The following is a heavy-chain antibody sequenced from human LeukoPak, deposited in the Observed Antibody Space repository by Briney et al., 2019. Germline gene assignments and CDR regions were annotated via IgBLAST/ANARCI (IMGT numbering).Heavy chain of an antibody. D-gene: IGHD3-22*01. Sequence: SVKVSCKASGGIFNNYAISWVRQAPGQGLEWMGGIIPIFGTANYVQKFQGRVTITADESTSTAYMELGSLRSEDTAVYYCARGGYYDSSGLYYYYMDVWGKGTTVTVSS. CDR3: ARGGYYDSSGLYYYYMDV. J-gene: IGHJ6*03. V-gene: IGHV1-69*13. CDR2: IIPIFGTA. CDR1: GGIFNNYA.